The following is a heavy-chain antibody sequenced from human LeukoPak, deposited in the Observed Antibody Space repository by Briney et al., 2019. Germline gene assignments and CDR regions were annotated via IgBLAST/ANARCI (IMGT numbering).Heavy chain of an antibody. CDR2: IYHSGST. Sequence: PSQTLSLTCTVSGYSISSGYYWGWIRQPPGKGLEWIGSIYHSGSTYYNPSLKSRVTISVDTSKNQFSMKLSSVTAADTAVYYCARVVGATYYWGQGTLVTVSS. V-gene: IGHV4-38-2*02. D-gene: IGHD1-26*01. CDR1: GYSISSGYY. J-gene: IGHJ4*02. CDR3: ARVVGATYY.